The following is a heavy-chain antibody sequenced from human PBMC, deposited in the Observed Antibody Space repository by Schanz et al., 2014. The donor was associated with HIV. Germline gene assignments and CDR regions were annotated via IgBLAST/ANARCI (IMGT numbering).Heavy chain of an antibody. V-gene: IGHV1-69*06. CDR3: ARGVPVVDLLDYHGLDV. CDR2: IIPIFGTR. D-gene: IGHD2-2*01. CDR1: GGNFSSYG. J-gene: IGHJ6*02. Sequence: QVQLVQSGAEVKKPGSSVKVSCKASGGNFSSYGISWVRQAPGQGLEWMGGIIPIFGTRNYAQKFQVRVTFTADKFTGTAYMELSNLRSEDTAVYYCARGVPVVDLLDYHGLDVWGQGTTVTVSS.